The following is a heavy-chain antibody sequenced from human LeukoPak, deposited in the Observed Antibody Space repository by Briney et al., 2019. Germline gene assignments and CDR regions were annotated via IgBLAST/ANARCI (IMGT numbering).Heavy chain of an antibody. D-gene: IGHD6-6*01. Sequence: GRSLRLSCAASGFTFNNYAMHWVRQAPGKGLEWVSGITWNSGSIDYADSVKGRFTISRDNAKNSLYLQMNSLRAEDTALYYCAKAQYSSSSNPLDVWGRGTTVTVSS. CDR1: GFTFNNYA. CDR3: AKAQYSSSSNPLDV. J-gene: IGHJ6*02. CDR2: ITWNSGSI. V-gene: IGHV3-9*01.